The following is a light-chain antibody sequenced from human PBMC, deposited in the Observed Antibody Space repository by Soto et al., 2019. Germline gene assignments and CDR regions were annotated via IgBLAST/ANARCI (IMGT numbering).Light chain of an antibody. CDR1: QSVSIY. CDR3: QQRVDWLT. V-gene: IGKV3-11*01. CDR2: DAS. Sequence: EIVLTQSPGTLSLSPGDRATLSCMASQSVSIYLAWYQQKPGQAPRLHIYDASNRVTGIPARFSGSWSGTDFTLTISIVEPEDFAVYYCQQRVDWLTFGGGTKLEIK. J-gene: IGKJ4*01.